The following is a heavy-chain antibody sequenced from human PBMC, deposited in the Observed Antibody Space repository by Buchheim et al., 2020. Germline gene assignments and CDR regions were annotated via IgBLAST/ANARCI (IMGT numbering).Heavy chain of an antibody. J-gene: IGHJ3*02. V-gene: IGHV3-74*01. Sequence: EVQLVESGGGLVQPGGSLRLSCAASGFSFSSNWMHWVRQAPGKGPVWVSRINSDGSTTNYADSVQGRFTLSRDNAKHTLYLQMNSLRAEDTAVYYCARRVGGSYSAYDIWGQGT. D-gene: IGHD1-26*01. CDR1: GFSFSSNW. CDR3: ARRVGGSYSAYDI. CDR2: INSDGSTT.